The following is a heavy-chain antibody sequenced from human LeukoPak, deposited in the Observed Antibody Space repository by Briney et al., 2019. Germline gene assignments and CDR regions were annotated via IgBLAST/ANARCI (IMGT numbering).Heavy chain of an antibody. Sequence: PSETLSLTCAVYGGSFSGYYWSWIRQPPGKGLEWIGEINHSGSTNYNPSLKSRVTISVDTSKNQFSLKLSSVTAADTAVYYCARLAVRGVTRIDYWGQGTLVTVSS. CDR3: ARLAVRGVTRIDY. J-gene: IGHJ4*02. D-gene: IGHD3-10*01. CDR1: GGSFSGYY. CDR2: INHSGST. V-gene: IGHV4-34*01.